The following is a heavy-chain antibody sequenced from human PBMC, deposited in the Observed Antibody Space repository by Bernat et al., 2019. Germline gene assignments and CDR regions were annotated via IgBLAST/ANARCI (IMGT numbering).Heavy chain of an antibody. CDR3: ARANKEMEYYFDY. V-gene: IGHV3-48*01. D-gene: IGHD5-24*01. J-gene: IGHJ4*02. CDR2: ISSSSSTI. CDR1: GFTFSSDS. Sequence: EVQLLESGGGLVQPGGSLRLSCAASGFTFSSDSMNWVRQAPGKGLEWVSYISSSSSTIYYADSVKGRFTISRDNAKNLLYLQMNSLRAEDTAVYYCARANKEMEYYFDYWGQGTLVTVSS.